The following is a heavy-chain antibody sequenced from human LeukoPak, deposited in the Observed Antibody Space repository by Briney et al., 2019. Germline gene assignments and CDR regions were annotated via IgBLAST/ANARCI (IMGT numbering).Heavy chain of an antibody. V-gene: IGHV4-61*01. J-gene: IGHJ4*02. CDR3: ARAGDCSGGGCYPNFDY. D-gene: IGHD2-15*01. Sequence: PSETLSLTCAVSGGSVSSPTNHWSWTRQPPGKGLEFIGYIYYSGSTNYNPSLKSRVTISVDTSKNQLSLRLSSVTAADTAVYYCARAGDCSGGGCYPNFDYWGQGTLVSVSS. CDR1: GGSVSSPTNH. CDR2: IYYSGST.